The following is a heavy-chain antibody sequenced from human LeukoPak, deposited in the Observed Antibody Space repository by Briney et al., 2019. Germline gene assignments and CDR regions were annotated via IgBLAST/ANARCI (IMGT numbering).Heavy chain of an antibody. V-gene: IGHV1-2*02. D-gene: IGHD2-2*01. J-gene: IGHJ5*02. CDR3: ARDQGGIVVVPAALPENWFDP. CDR1: GYTFTSYD. Sequence: GSVKVSFKASGYTFTSYDIDWVRPATGQGLEWMGWMNPNSGGTNYAQKFQGRVTMTRDTSISTAYMELSRLRSDDTAVYYCARDQGGIVVVPAALPENWFDPWGQGTLVTVSS. CDR2: MNPNSGGT.